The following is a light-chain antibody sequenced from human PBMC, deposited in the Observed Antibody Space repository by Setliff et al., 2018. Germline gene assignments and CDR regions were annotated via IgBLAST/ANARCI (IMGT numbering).Light chain of an antibody. J-gene: IGLJ1*01. Sequence: QSALTQPPSASGTPGQRVTISCSGSSSNIGSNTVNWYQQLPGTAPKLLIYRNNQRPSGVPDRFSGSKSGTSASLAISGLRSEDEADYYCAAWDDSLSGLVFGTGTKVTVL. V-gene: IGLV1-47*01. CDR1: SSNIGSNT. CDR3: AAWDDSLSGLV. CDR2: RNN.